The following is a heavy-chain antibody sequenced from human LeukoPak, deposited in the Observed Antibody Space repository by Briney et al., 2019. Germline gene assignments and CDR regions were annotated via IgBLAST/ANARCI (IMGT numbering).Heavy chain of an antibody. CDR1: GYTFTSYA. J-gene: IGHJ4*02. D-gene: IGHD5-18*01. CDR3: ARHRPRHGDTADY. CDR2: INAGNGNT. V-gene: IGHV1-3*01. Sequence: ASVKVSCKASGYTFTSYAMHWVRQAPGQRLEWMGWINAGNGNTKYSQKFQGRVTITRDTSASTAYMELSSLRFEDTAVYYCARHRPRHGDTADYWGQGTQVTVSS.